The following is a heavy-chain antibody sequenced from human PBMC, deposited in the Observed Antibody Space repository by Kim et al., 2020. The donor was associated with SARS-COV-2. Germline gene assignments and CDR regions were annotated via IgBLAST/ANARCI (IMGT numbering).Heavy chain of an antibody. J-gene: IGHJ4*02. CDR2: ISSSSSTI. V-gene: IGHV3-48*02. D-gene: IGHD3-3*01. CDR3: ARDPGKTDPITIFGVVINPLDY. CDR1: GFTFSSYS. Sequence: GGSLRLSCAASGFTFSSYSMNWVRQAPGKGLEWVSYISSSSSTIYYADSVKGRFTISRDNAKNSLYLQMNSLRDEDTAVYYCARDPGKTDPITIFGVVINPLDYWGQGTLVTVSS.